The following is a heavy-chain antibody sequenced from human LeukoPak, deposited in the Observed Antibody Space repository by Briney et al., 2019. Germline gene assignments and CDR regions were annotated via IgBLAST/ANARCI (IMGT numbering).Heavy chain of an antibody. CDR2: VSGSGGTL. CDR3: ARGVAKIS. Sequence: GGSLRLSCAASGFFFNDYYMSWIRQAPGKGLEWVAYVSGSGGTLYYADSVQGRFTISRHNVKKSLYLQMDNLRVDDTAVYYCARGVAKISWGQGTLVTDSS. V-gene: IGHV3-11*01. CDR1: GFFFNDYY. J-gene: IGHJ5*02. D-gene: IGHD5-12*01.